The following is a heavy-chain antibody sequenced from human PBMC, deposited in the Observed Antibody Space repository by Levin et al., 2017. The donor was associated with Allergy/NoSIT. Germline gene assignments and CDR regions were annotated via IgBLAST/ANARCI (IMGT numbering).Heavy chain of an antibody. V-gene: IGHV3-33*01. CDR1: GFTFSSYG. D-gene: IGHD6-19*01. CDR3: ARDSEQWPGLCDY. Sequence: GGSLRLSCAASGFTFSSYGMHWVRQAPGKGLEWVAVIWYDGSNKYYADSVKGRFTISRDNSKNTLYLQMNSLRAEDTAVYYCARDSEQWPGLCDYWGQGTLVTVSS. J-gene: IGHJ4*02. CDR2: IWYDGSNK.